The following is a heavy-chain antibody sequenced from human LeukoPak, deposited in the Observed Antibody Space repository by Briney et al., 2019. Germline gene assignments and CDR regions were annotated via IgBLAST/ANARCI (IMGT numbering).Heavy chain of an antibody. D-gene: IGHD3-22*01. CDR3: ARVADYYDSSGYYYVPSQGAFDI. V-gene: IGHV3-74*01. Sequence: PGGSLRLSCAASGFAFSSYWMHWVRQASGKGLVWVSRINSDGSSTSNADSVKGRFTISRDNAKNTLDLQMNSLRPEDTAVYYCARVADYYDSSGYYYVPSQGAFDIWGQGTMVTVSS. CDR2: INSDGSST. CDR1: GFAFSSYW. J-gene: IGHJ3*02.